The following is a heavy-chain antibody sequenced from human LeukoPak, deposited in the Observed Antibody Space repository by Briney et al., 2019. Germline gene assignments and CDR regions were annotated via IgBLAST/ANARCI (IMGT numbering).Heavy chain of an antibody. V-gene: IGHV4-59*01. D-gene: IGHD2-15*01. CDR1: GGSISSYY. J-gene: IGHJ4*02. Sequence: SETLSLTCTVSGGSISSYYWSWIRQPPGEGLEWIGYIYYSGSTNYNPSLKSRVTISVDTSKNQFSLRLSSVTAADTAIYYCARDIYGSFDYWGQGTLVTVSS. CDR3: ARDIYGSFDY. CDR2: IYYSGST.